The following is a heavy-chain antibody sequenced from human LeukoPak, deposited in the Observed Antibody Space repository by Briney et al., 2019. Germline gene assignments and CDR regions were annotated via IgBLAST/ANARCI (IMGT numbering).Heavy chain of an antibody. J-gene: IGHJ4*02. CDR1: GFTFSSYA. D-gene: IGHD5-18*01. CDR2: INTNGGGT. V-gene: IGHV3-64D*09. Sequence: PGGSLRLSCSASGFTFSSYAMHWVRQAPGKGLEYVSGINTNGGGTYYAGSVKGRFTISRDNSKNTLYLQMSSLRAEDTAVYYCVRDRIQLWLTNFDYWGQGTPVTVSS. CDR3: VRDRIQLWLTNFDY.